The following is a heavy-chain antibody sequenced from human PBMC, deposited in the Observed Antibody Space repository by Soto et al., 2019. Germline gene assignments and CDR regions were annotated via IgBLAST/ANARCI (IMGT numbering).Heavy chain of an antibody. J-gene: IGHJ4*02. Sequence: SETLSLTCTVSGVSVSSASYYWTWIRQPPGKALECIGYVYNTGTTNYNPSLKSRVTMSVDTSKNQFSLKLTSVTAADTAVYYCARGLVATTTPFDYWGQGTLVTVSS. CDR2: VYNTGTT. V-gene: IGHV4-61*01. CDR3: ARGLVATTTPFDY. CDR1: GVSVSSASYY. D-gene: IGHD5-12*01.